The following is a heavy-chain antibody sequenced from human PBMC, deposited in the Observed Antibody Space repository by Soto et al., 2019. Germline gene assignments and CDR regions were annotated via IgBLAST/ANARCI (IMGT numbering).Heavy chain of an antibody. V-gene: IGHV3-33*06. CDR1: GFTFSSYG. CDR3: ANSIAADGYGMDV. D-gene: IGHD6-13*01. Sequence: QVQLVESGGGVVQPGRSLRLSCAASGFTFSSYGMHWVRQAPGKGLEWVAVIWYDGSNKYYADSVKGRFTISRDNSKNTLYLQMNSLRAEDTAVYYCANSIAADGYGMDVWGQGTTVTVSS. J-gene: IGHJ6*02. CDR2: IWYDGSNK.